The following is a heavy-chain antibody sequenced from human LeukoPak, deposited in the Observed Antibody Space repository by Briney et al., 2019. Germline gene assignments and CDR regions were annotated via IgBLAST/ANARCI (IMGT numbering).Heavy chain of an antibody. V-gene: IGHV7-4-1*02. D-gene: IGHD6-13*01. J-gene: IGHJ4*02. CDR3: AKSSWDIAAAGISPSNFDY. CDR1: GYSFTTYA. CDR2: INTNTGNP. Sequence: GASVKVSCKASGYSFTTYAMNWVRQAPGQGLEWMGWINTNTGNPTYAQGFTGRFVFSLDTSVSTAYLQISSLKAEDTAVYYCAKSSWDIAAAGISPSNFDYWDQGTLVTVSS.